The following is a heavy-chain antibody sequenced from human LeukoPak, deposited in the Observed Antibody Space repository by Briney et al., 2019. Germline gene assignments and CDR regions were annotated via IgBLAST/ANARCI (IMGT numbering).Heavy chain of an antibody. V-gene: IGHV4-34*01. J-gene: IGHJ4*02. CDR3: ARGLGPQIDY. CDR1: GGSFSGYY. Sequence: SETLSLTCAVYGGSFSGYYWSWIRQPPGKGLEWIGEINHSGSTNYNPSLKSRVTISVDTSKNQFSLKLSSVTAADTAVYYCARGLGPQIDYWGQGTLVTVSS. CDR2: INHSGST.